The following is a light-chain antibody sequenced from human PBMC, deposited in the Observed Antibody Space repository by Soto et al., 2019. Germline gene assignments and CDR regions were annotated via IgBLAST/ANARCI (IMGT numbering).Light chain of an antibody. Sequence: VLPQSPGTLSLSPGEIATLSCRASQSVTNYLVWYQQKAGQAPRLLIYGASSRAPGIPDRFSGSGSGTDFTLPINRLVPEDSALYYYQQFDTSPYTFGQRTKLEIK. J-gene: IGKJ2*01. CDR2: GAS. CDR1: QSVTNY. CDR3: QQFDTSPYT. V-gene: IGKV3-20*01.